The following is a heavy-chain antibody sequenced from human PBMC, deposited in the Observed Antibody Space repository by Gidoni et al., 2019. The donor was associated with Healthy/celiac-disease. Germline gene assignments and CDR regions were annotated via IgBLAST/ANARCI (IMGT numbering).Heavy chain of an antibody. CDR1: GGTFSSYA. J-gene: IGHJ4*02. CDR2: IIPIFGTA. V-gene: IGHV1-69*01. D-gene: IGHD4-17*01. CDR3: ARALGYGDYRDYFDY. Sequence: QVQLVQSGAEVQKPGSSVKVSCKASGGTFSSYAIRWVRQAPGQGLEWMGGIIPIFGTANYAQKFQGRVTITADESTSTAYMELSSLRSEDTAVYYCARALGYGDYRDYFDYWGQGTLVTVSS.